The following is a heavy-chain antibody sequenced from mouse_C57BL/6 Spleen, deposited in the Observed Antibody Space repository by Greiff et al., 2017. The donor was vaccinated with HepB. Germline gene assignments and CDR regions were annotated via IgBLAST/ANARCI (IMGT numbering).Heavy chain of an antibody. CDR2: IYPGSGST. Sequence: VQLQQPGAELVKPGASVKMSCKASGYTFTSYWITWVKQRPGQGLEWIGDIYPGSGSTNYNEKFKSKATLTVDTSSSTAYMQLSSLTSEDSAVYYCARGSYYYGSSYEGYFDVWGTGTTVTVSS. V-gene: IGHV1-55*01. CDR1: GYTFTSYW. D-gene: IGHD1-1*01. J-gene: IGHJ1*03. CDR3: ARGSYYYGSSYEGYFDV.